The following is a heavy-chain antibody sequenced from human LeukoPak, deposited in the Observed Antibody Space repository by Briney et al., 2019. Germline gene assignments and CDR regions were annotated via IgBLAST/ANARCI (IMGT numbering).Heavy chain of an antibody. CDR2: FYPGDSDT. D-gene: IGHD3-10*01. CDR1: GYSFTSYW. Sequence: GESLKISCKGSGYSFTSYWIGWVRKMPGKGLEWMGIFYPGDSDTGYSPSFQGQVTISADKSISTAYLQWSSLKASDTAMYYCARFTMVRGVTRWFDPWGQGTLVTVSS. V-gene: IGHV5-51*01. CDR3: ARFTMVRGVTRWFDP. J-gene: IGHJ5*02.